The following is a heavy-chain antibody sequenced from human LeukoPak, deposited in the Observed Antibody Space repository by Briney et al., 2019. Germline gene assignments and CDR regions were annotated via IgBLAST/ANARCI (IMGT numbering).Heavy chain of an antibody. CDR2: IIPIFGTA. CDR3: ARDVYYDSSGYYYFDY. CDR1: GGTFSSYA. J-gene: IGHJ4*02. V-gene: IGHV1-69*13. Sequence: SVKVSCKASGGTFSSYAISWVRQAPGQGLEWMGGIIPIFGTANYAQKFQGRVTITADESTSTAYMELSRLRSDDTAVYYCARDVYYDSSGYYYFDYWGQGTLVTVSS. D-gene: IGHD3-22*01.